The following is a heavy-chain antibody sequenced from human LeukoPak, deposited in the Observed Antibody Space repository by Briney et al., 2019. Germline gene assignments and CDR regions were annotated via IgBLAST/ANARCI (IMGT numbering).Heavy chain of an antibody. CDR1: GYTFSSFG. CDR2: ISAYNGNT. J-gene: IGHJ6*03. V-gene: IGHV1-18*01. Sequence: GASVKVSCKTSGYTFSSFGISWVRQAPGQGLEWMAWISAYNGNTNYAQKFRGRVTVTVDTSTTTAYMELGSLRSDDTAVYYCTRDPLVGPSYYYYYMDVWGKGTTLTVSS. CDR3: TRDPLVGPSYYYYYMDV. D-gene: IGHD1-26*01.